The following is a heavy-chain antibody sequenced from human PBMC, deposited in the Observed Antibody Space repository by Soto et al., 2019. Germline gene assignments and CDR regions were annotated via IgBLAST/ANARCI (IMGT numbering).Heavy chain of an antibody. Sequence: GGSLRLSCAASGFTFSSYWMHWVRQAPGKGLVWVSRINSDGSSAIYADSVKGRFTISRDNAKNTLYLQMNSLRAYDRAVCYCSRRNISDYWGQGTLVTVSS. CDR2: INSDGSSA. V-gene: IGHV3-74*01. CDR3: SRRNISDY. J-gene: IGHJ4*02. CDR1: GFTFSSYW. D-gene: IGHD3-9*01.